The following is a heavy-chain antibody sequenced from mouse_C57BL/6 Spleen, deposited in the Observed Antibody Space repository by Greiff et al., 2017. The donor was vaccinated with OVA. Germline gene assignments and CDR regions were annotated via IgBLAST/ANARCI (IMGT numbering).Heavy chain of an antibody. D-gene: IGHD2-5*01. CDR3: ARGGRYSNYVAWFAY. Sequence: QVQLQQPGAELVKPGASVKMSCKASGYTFTSYWITWVKQRPGHGLEWIGDIYPGSGSTNYNEKFKSKATLTVDTSSSTAYMQLSSLTSEDSAVYDGARGGRYSNYVAWFAYWGQGTLVTVSA. J-gene: IGHJ3*01. CDR1: GYTFTSYW. V-gene: IGHV1-55*01. CDR2: IYPGSGST.